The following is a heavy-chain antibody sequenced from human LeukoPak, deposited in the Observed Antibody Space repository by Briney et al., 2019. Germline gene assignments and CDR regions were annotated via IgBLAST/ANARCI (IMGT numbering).Heavy chain of an antibody. Sequence: GGSLRLSCAVSGFIFHDHAMHWVRQAPGKGLEWVSGISWDSGSIGYADSVKGRFTISRDNAKNSLFLQMDSLRGDDTALYYCEKDIGGSYSNMGHYYGWDVWAKGTRVTVSS. CDR1: GFIFHDHA. V-gene: IGHV3-9*01. J-gene: IGHJ6*04. CDR2: ISWDSGSI. D-gene: IGHD1-26*01. CDR3: EKDIGGSYSNMGHYYGWDV.